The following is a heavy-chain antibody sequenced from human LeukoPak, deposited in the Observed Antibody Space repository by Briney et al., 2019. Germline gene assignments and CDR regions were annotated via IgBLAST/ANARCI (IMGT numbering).Heavy chain of an antibody. Sequence: TGGSLRLSCAASGFTFSSYAMSWVRQAPGKGLEWVSAISGSGGSTYYADSVKGRFTISRDNSKNTLYLQMNSLRAEDTAVYYCAKARNGGSSAFDYWGQGTLVTVSS. J-gene: IGHJ4*02. CDR3: AKARNGGSSAFDY. D-gene: IGHD2-15*01. V-gene: IGHV3-23*01. CDR2: ISGSGGST. CDR1: GFTFSSYA.